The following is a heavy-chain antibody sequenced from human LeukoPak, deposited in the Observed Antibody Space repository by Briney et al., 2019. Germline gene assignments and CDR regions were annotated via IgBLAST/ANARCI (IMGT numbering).Heavy chain of an antibody. D-gene: IGHD3-22*01. CDR3: ARAMTAFRGGNPFDL. Sequence: GGSLRLSCAASGFTFGASYMSWIRHAPGKGLEWMSYLSYGGSTAWYADSVKGRFTISRDNAKNKLYLQMNSLGAEDAAVYYCARAMTAFRGGNPFDLWGQGTLVTVSS. J-gene: IGHJ4*02. CDR1: GFTFGASY. CDR2: LSYGGSTA. V-gene: IGHV3-11*04.